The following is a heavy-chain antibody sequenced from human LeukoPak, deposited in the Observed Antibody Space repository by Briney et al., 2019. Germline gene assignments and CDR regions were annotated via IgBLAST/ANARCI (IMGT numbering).Heavy chain of an antibody. CDR1: GFTFSSYG. D-gene: IGHD3-9*01. CDR2: IRYDGSNK. CDR3: AKDTSYYDILTGYYHFDY. J-gene: IGHJ4*02. V-gene: IGHV3-30*02. Sequence: GSLRLSCAASGFTFSSYGMHWVRQAPGKGLEWVAFIRYDGSNKYYADSVKGRFTISRDNSKNTLYLQMNSLRAEDTAVYYCAKDTSYYDILTGYYHFDYWGQGTLVTVSS.